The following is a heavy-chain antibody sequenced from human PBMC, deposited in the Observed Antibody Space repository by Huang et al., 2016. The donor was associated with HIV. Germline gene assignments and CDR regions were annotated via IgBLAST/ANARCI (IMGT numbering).Heavy chain of an antibody. V-gene: IGHV1-69*01. Sequence: QVQLEQSGPAVRKPGSSVKVSCQASGGSFSDQIIGWVRQAPGQRFEWMGGISPLFRAPADAQEFKVRVTMTADESTATIYMELNSLTSEDTAVYYCAMSLRYQYDSRSYWGRYFDYWGQGTLVTVSS. CDR2: ISPLFRAP. D-gene: IGHD3-16*01. J-gene: IGHJ4*02. CDR3: AMSLRYQYDSRSYWGRYFDY. CDR1: GGSFSDQI.